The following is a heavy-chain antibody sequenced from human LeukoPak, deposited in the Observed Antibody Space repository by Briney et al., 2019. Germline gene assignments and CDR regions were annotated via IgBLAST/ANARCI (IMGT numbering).Heavy chain of an antibody. Sequence: SQTLSLTCTVSGGSISSGSYYWNWIRQPPGKGLEWIGYIHYSGSTNYNPSLKSRVTISVDTSKNQFSLKLSSVTAADTAVYYCARDRPNGIVTYWGQGTLVTVSS. CDR2: IHYSGST. CDR1: GGSISSGSYY. V-gene: IGHV4-61*01. J-gene: IGHJ4*02. CDR3: ARDRPNGIVTY. D-gene: IGHD1-26*01.